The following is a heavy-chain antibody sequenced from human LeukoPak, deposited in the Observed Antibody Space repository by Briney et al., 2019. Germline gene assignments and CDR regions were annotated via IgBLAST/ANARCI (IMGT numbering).Heavy chain of an antibody. D-gene: IGHD2-15*01. CDR1: GYTLTELS. CDR3: ATAPLKYCSGGSCADYFDY. J-gene: IGHJ4*02. V-gene: IGHV1-24*01. Sequence: ASVKVSCKVSGYTLTELSMHWVRQAPGKGLEWMGGFDPEDGETIYAQKFQGRVTMTEDTSTDTAYMELSSLRPEDTAVYYCATAPLKYCSGGSCADYFDYWGQGTLVTVSS. CDR2: FDPEDGET.